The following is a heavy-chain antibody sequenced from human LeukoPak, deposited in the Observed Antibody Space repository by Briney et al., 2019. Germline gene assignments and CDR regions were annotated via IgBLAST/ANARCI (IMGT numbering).Heavy chain of an antibody. V-gene: IGHV3-23*01. CDR1: GFPFSNYP. Sequence: GGSLRVSCEASGFPFSNYPMSWVRQAPGRGLEWVSVISESGDVTHYADAMKGRFTISRDNAKNTLNLQMNSLRAEDTAIYYCARDSSHYLGSSDYWGQGTLVTVSS. D-gene: IGHD6-6*01. CDR2: ISESGDVT. CDR3: ARDSSHYLGSSDY. J-gene: IGHJ4*02.